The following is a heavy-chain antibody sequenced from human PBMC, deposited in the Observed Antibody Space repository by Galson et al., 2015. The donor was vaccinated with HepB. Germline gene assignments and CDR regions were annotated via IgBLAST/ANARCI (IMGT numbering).Heavy chain of an antibody. D-gene: IGHD6-19*01. V-gene: IGHV4-59*11. CDR3: ASLGVDSGRSI. CDR1: GGSISGHY. CDR2: VYYDGST. Sequence: TLSLTCTVSGGSISGHYWSWIRQPPGKGLEWIGYVYYDGSTKYTPSLMSRVTISLDMSKNQFSLKVSSVTAADTAVYYCASLGVDSGRSIWGQGTLVSVSS. J-gene: IGHJ1*01.